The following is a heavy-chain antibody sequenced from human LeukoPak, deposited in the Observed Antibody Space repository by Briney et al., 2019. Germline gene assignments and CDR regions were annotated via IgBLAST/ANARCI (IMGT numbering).Heavy chain of an antibody. J-gene: IGHJ4*02. Sequence: SETLSLTCTVSGGSVSSCSYYWSWIRQPPGKGLEWIGYIYYSGSTNYNPSLKSRVTISVDTSKNQFSLKLSSVTAADTAVYYCARDSYDDLNYWGQGTLVTVSS. V-gene: IGHV4-61*01. CDR3: ARDSYDDLNY. CDR1: GGSVSSCSYY. D-gene: IGHD4-17*01. CDR2: IYYSGST.